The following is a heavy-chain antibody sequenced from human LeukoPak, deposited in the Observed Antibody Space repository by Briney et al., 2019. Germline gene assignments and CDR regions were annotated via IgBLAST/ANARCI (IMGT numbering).Heavy chain of an antibody. CDR2: IRYDGSNK. V-gene: IGHV3-30*02. J-gene: IGHJ5*02. D-gene: IGHD4-11*01. CDR1: GFTFSSYG. CDR3: VREETTITTFGFTS. Sequence: GGSLRLSCAASGFTFSSYGMHWVRQAPGKGLEWVAFIRYDGSNKYYADSVKGRFTISRDNSKNTLYLQMNSLRAEDTAVYYCVREETTITTFGFTSWGQGTLVTVSS.